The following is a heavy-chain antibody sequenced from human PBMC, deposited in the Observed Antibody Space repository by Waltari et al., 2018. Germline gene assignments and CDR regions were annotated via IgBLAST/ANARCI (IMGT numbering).Heavy chain of an antibody. D-gene: IGHD1-20*01. CDR2: IKPSGGST. CDR3: ARLTGTHQDAFDI. CDR1: GYTFTSYY. J-gene: IGHJ3*02. V-gene: IGHV1-46*01. Sequence: QVQLVQSGAEVKKPGASVKVSCKASGYTFTSYYMHWVRQAPGQGLEWMGRIKPSGGSTSYAQKFQGRVTMTRDTSTSTVYMELSSLRSEDTAVYYCARLTGTHQDAFDIWGQGTMVTVSS.